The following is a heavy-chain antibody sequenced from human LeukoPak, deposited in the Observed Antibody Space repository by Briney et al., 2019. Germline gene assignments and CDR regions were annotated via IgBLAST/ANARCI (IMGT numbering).Heavy chain of an antibody. CDR1: GFTFSSYA. V-gene: IGHV3-64D*06. CDR3: VKDAYCSGGGCHLDY. Sequence: GGSLRLSCSASGFTFSSYAMHWVRQAPGKGLEYVSAISSNGGSTYYADSVKGRFTISRDNSKNTLYLQMSGLRAEDTAVYYCVKDAYCSGGGCHLDYWGQGTLVTVSS. CDR2: ISSNGGST. J-gene: IGHJ4*02. D-gene: IGHD2-15*01.